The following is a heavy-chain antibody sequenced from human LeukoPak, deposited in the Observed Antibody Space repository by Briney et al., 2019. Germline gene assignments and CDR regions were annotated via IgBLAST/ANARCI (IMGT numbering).Heavy chain of an antibody. Sequence: SETLSLTCTVSGGSISSYYWSWIRQPPGKGLEWIGYIYYSGSTNYNPSLKSRVTISVDTSKNQFSLKLSSVTAADTAVYYCAGYYDFWSGQDDYWGQGTLVTVSS. V-gene: IGHV4-59*08. CDR1: GGSISSYY. CDR3: AGYYDFWSGQDDY. D-gene: IGHD3-3*01. CDR2: IYYSGST. J-gene: IGHJ4*02.